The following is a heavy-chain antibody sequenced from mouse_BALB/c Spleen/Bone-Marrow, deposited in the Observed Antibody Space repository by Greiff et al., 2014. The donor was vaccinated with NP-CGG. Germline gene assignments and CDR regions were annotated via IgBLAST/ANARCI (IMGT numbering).Heavy chain of an antibody. CDR3: ARTSNPSMDY. D-gene: IGHD2-5*01. J-gene: IGHJ4*01. CDR2: IYPGTGSS. Sequence: VQLQQSGAELVRPGASVKLSCKTSGYTFTSYWIHWVQQRSGQGLEWIARIYPGTGSSYYNEKFKGKATLTADKSSSTAYMQLNSLKSEDSAVYFRARTSNPSMDYWGQGTSVTVSS. CDR1: GYTFTSYW. V-gene: IGHV1S132*01.